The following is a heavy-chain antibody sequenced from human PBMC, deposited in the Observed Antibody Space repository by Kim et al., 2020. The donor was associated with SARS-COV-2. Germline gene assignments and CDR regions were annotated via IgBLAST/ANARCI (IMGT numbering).Heavy chain of an antibody. J-gene: IGHJ6*02. CDR3: AKDLGKMFYDAGDPPQYNHHGVDD. V-gene: IGHV3-30*18. CDR1: EFTLSSHG. Sequence: GGSLRLSCAASEFTLSSHGMHWVRQAPGKGLEWVAVISYDGSNKYYADSVKGRFTISRDNFKNTLYLQMNSLRAEDTAVYYCAKDLGKMFYDAGDPPQYNHHGVDDWGQGTTVTVSS. CDR2: ISYDGSNK. D-gene: IGHD2-21*01.